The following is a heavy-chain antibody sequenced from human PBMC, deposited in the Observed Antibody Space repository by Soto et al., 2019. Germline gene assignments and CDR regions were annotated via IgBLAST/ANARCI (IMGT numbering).Heavy chain of an antibody. CDR2: IFPGGVNI. D-gene: IGHD6-13*01. Sequence: ASVKVTCKAIGYGFTRHYIHWLRQAPGQGLEWMGTIFPGGVNIAYAQKFQGRVTMTKDTSTSTVYMELNSLTSEDTAVYYCAREVEPESKGIAAELFHVGAYDIWG. CDR1: GYGFTRHY. CDR3: AREVEPESKGIAAELFHVGAYDI. J-gene: IGHJ3*02. V-gene: IGHV1-46*03.